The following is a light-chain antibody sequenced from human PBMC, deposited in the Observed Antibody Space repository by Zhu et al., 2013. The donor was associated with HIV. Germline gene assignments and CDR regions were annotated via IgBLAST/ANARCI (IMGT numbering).Light chain of an antibody. CDR1: SSNIGSNS. CDR3: AAWDDRLTSPV. V-gene: IGLV1-44*01. J-gene: IGLJ1*01. CDR2: TND. Sequence: QSVVTQPPSASGTPGQRVTIPCSGSSSNIGSNSVNWFQQHPRTAPKLLMYTNDHWPSGVPDRFSASKSGTSASLAITGLQVEDEADYYCAAWDDRLTSPVFGTGTKVTVL.